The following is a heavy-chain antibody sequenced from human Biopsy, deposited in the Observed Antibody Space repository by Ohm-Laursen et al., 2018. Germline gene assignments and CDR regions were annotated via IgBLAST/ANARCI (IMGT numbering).Heavy chain of an antibody. D-gene: IGHD2-8*01. CDR2: INCKTGAT. V-gene: IGHV1-2*02. Sequence: SSVKVSCKASSYTFTDYNTHWMRQAPGQGLEWLGYINCKTGATNYAQKFQGTFTMTRDTSISTAYLALGSLRSADTAIYYCARDPLNGHKHFDYWGQGSLVTVSS. CDR3: ARDPLNGHKHFDY. CDR1: SYTFTDYN. J-gene: IGHJ4*02.